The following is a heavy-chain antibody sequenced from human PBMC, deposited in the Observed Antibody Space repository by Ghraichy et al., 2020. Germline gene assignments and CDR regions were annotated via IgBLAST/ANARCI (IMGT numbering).Heavy chain of an antibody. V-gene: IGHV3-33*01. D-gene: IGHD3-22*01. J-gene: IGHJ4*02. CDR3: ARDLYYYDSSGPLGY. CDR1: GFTFSSYG. CDR2: IWYDGSNK. Sequence: GSLRLSCAASGFTFSSYGMHWVRQAPGKGLEWVAVIWYDGSNKYYADSVKGRFTISRDNSKNTLYLQMNSLRAEDTAVYYCARDLYYYDSSGPLGYWGQGTLVTVSS.